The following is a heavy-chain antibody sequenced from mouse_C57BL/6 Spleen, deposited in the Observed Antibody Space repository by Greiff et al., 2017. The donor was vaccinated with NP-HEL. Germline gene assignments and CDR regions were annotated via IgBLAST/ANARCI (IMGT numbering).Heavy chain of an antibody. V-gene: IGHV2-4*01. CDR1: GFSLTSYG. J-gene: IGHJ3*01. Sequence: VQLKQSGPGLVQPSQSLSITCTVSGFSLTSYGVHWVRQPPGKGLEWLGVIWSGGSTDYKAAFISRLSISKDNPKSQVFFKMNSLQADDTAIYYCAKNEVPRQIPWFAYWGQGTLVTVSA. D-gene: IGHD5-1*01. CDR3: AKNEVPRQIPWFAY. CDR2: IWSGGST.